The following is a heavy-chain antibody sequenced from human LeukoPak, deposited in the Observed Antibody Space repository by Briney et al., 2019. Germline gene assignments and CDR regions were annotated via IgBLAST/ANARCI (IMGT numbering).Heavy chain of an antibody. CDR1: GGSISSHY. V-gene: IGHV4-59*11. CDR3: AKKSSSVSFFDY. J-gene: IGHJ4*02. D-gene: IGHD6-6*01. CDR2: IYYSGST. Sequence: SETLSLTCTVFGGSISSHYWSWIRQPPGKGLEWIGYIYYSGSTNYNPSLKSRVTISVDTSKNQFSLKLSSVTAADTAVYYCAKKSSSVSFFDYWGQGTLVTVSS.